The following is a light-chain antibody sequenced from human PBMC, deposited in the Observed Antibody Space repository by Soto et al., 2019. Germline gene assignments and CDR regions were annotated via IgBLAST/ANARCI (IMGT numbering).Light chain of an antibody. CDR2: KAS. J-gene: IGKJ4*01. CDR1: QSISSW. V-gene: IGKV1-5*03. CDR3: QPANSFPLT. Sequence: DIQMTQSPSTLSASVGDRVTITCRASQSISSWLAWYQQKPGKAPKLLIYKASSLESGVPSRFSGSGSGTEFTLTISSLQPDDFATYYCQPANSFPLTFGEGTKVEIK.